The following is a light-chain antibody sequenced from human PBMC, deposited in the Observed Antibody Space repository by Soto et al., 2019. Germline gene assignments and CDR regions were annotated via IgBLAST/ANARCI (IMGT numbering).Light chain of an antibody. CDR2: EVN. CDR1: DSDIGTYIY. CDR3: SSYAGVKNFVV. Sequence: QSALTQPPSASGSPGQSVTISCTGSDSDIGTYIYVSWYQQHPGKGPKLILYEVNKRPSGVPDRFSGSKSGNTASLTVSGLQIEDEADYFCSSYAGVKNFVVFGGGTKLT. J-gene: IGLJ2*01. V-gene: IGLV2-8*01.